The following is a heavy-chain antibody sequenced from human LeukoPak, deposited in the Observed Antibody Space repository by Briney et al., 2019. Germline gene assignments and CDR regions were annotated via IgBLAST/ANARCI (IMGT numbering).Heavy chain of an antibody. CDR2: ISWNSGSI. V-gene: IGHV3-9*01. CDR1: GFTFDDYA. Sequence: PGRSLRLSCAASGFTFDDYAMHWVRQAPGKGLEWVSGISWNSGSIGYADSVKGRFTISRDNAKNSLYLQMNSLRAEDTAMYYCATGSQIREADFWGQGTLVTVSS. CDR3: ATGSQIREADF. D-gene: IGHD3-10*01. J-gene: IGHJ4*02.